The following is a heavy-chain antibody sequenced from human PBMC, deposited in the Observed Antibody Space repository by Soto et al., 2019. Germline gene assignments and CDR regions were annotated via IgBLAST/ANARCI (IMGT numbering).Heavy chain of an antibody. V-gene: IGHV3-23*01. J-gene: IGHJ4*02. CDR3: ARRGSGSYYDY. D-gene: IGHD1-26*01. CDR2: ISGSGGST. Sequence: EVQLLESGGGLVQPGGSLRLSCAASGFTFSSYAMRWVRQAPVQGPEWVSAISGSGGSTYYADSVKGRFTISRDNSKNTLYRQMNSLRAEDTAVYYCARRGSGSYYDYWGQGTLVTVSS. CDR1: GFTFSSYA.